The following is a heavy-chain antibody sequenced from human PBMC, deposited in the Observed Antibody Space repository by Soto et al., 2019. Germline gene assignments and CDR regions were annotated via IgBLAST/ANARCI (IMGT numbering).Heavy chain of an antibody. CDR3: ARVGQGRYYFDY. CDR2: INGDGSTT. D-gene: IGHD3-10*01. V-gene: IGHV3-74*01. J-gene: IGHJ4*02. CDR1: GFAFSSYW. Sequence: EVHLVESGGGSVQPGGSLKLSCAVSGFAFSSYWIHWVRQVPGKGLVWVSRINGDGSTTSYADSVRGRFTISRDNAKDKLYLQMNSLRAEDTALYYCARVGQGRYYFDYWGQGTLVTVSS.